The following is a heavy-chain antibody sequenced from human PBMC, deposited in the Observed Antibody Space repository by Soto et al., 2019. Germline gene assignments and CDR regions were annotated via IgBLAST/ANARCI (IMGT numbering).Heavy chain of an antibody. J-gene: IGHJ5*02. CDR2: INPNSGGT. CDR3: AGSSSSSNWFDP. CDR1: GYTFTGDY. V-gene: IGHV1-2*04. Sequence: ASVKVSCKASGYTFTGDYMHWVRQAPGQGLEWMGWINPNSGGTNYAQKFQGWVTMTRDTSISTAYMELSRLRSDDTAVYYCAGSSSSSNWFDPWGQGTLVTVSS. D-gene: IGHD6-6*01.